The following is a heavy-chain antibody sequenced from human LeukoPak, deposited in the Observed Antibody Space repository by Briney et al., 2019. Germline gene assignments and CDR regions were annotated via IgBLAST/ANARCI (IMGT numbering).Heavy chain of an antibody. V-gene: IGHV4-59*02. CDR2: IYYTGST. D-gene: IGHD3-22*01. Sequence: SETLSLTCTVSGGSVTGYHWSWIRQPPGKGLEWIGYIYYTGSTKYNPSLKSRVTISVDTSKNQFPLKLSSVTAADTAIYYCARVLNSGYSDYWGQGTLVTVSS. J-gene: IGHJ4*02. CDR1: GGSVTGYH. CDR3: ARVLNSGYSDY.